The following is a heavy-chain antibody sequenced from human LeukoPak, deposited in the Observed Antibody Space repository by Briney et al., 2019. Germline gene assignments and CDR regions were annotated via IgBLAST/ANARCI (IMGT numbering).Heavy chain of an antibody. D-gene: IGHD3-22*01. Sequence: PGGSLRLSRAASGFTLSSYWMHWVRQAPGKGLVWVSLISSDGSTTTYADSVKGRFSISRDNAKNTLYLQMNSLRAEDTAVYYCARRKQYYDSSGYYYYFDYWGQGTLVTVSS. CDR1: GFTLSSYW. V-gene: IGHV3-74*01. CDR3: ARRKQYYDSSGYYYYFDY. J-gene: IGHJ4*02. CDR2: ISSDGSTT.